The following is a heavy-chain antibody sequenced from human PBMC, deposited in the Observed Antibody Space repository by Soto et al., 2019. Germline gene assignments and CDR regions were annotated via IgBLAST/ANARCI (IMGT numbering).Heavy chain of an antibody. CDR2: IIPIFGTA. V-gene: IGHV1-69*01. CDR1: GGTFSSYA. CDR3: ARGATKDPRDIVVVPAATQRPYNWFDP. D-gene: IGHD2-2*01. J-gene: IGHJ5*02. Sequence: QVQLVQSGAEVKKPGSSVKVSCKASGGTFSSYAISWVRQAPGQGLEWMGGIIPIFGTANYAQKFQGRVTITADESTSTAYMELSSLRSEDTAVYYCARGATKDPRDIVVVPAATQRPYNWFDPWGQGTLVTVSS.